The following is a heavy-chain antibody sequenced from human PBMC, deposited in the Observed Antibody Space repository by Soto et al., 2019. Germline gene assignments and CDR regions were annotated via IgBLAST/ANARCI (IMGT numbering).Heavy chain of an antibody. V-gene: IGHV1-69*02. CDR2: IIPILGIA. D-gene: IGHD2-21*01. CDR3: SRAPIVAESLGCTFDY. J-gene: IGHJ4*02. CDR1: GGTFSSYT. Sequence: QVQLVQSGAEVKKPGSSVKVSCKASGGTFSSYTISWVRQAPGQGLEWMGRIIPILGIANYAQKFQGRVTIAANKSTSTAYMELSSLRSEDTAVYYFSRAPIVAESLGCTFDYWGQGTLVTVSS.